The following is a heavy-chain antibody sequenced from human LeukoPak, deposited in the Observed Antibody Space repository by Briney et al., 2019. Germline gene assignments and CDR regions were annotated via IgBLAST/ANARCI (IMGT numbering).Heavy chain of an antibody. CDR1: AYSFSNYD. Sequence: GASVKVSCRASAYSFSNYDFNWVRQAAGQGLEWMGWMNPNSGNTGYAQKFQGRVTMTRNASINTAYMELRGLTSDDTAVYYCARATNYYGTSGYHTMPYDYWGRGTLVTVSS. V-gene: IGHV1-8*01. CDR3: ARATNYYGTSGYHTMPYDY. D-gene: IGHD3-22*01. CDR2: MNPNSGNT. J-gene: IGHJ4*02.